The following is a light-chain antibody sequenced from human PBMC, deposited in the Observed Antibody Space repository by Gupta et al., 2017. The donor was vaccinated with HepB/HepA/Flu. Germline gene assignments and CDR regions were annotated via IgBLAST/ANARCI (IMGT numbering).Light chain of an antibody. CDR1: KLGDKY. CDR3: QAWDSSTVV. Sequence: SYELTQQPSVSVSPGQTASITCSGDKLGDKYACWYQQKPGQSPVLVIYQDSKRPSGIPERFSGSNSGNTATLSISVTQAKDEADYYCQAWDSSTVVFGGGTKLTVL. V-gene: IGLV3-1*01. CDR2: QDS. J-gene: IGLJ2*01.